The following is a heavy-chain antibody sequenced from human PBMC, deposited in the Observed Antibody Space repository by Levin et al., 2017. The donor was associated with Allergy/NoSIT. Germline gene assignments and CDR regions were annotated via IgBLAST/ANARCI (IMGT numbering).Heavy chain of an antibody. J-gene: IGHJ4*02. V-gene: IGHV4-59*01. CDR2: IYYSGST. D-gene: IGHD3-10*01. CDR1: GGSISSYY. Sequence: SSETLSLTCTVSGGSISSYYWSWIRQPPGKGLEWIGYIYYSGSTNYNPSLKSRVTISVDTSKNQFSLKLSSVTAADTAVYYCARTMALYGFDYWGQGTLVTVSS. CDR3: ARTMALYGFDY.